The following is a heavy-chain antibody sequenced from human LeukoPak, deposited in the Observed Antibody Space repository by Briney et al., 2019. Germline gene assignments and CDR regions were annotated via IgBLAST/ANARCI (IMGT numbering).Heavy chain of an antibody. Sequence: PGGSLRLSCAASGFIFSTCWMSWVRQAPGKGLEWVASIKPDEGAKYYVDSVKGRFTISRDNAKNSLHLQMNSLRAEDTAVYYCARGLRYFDWSGFDYWGQGTLVTVSS. CDR1: GFIFSTCW. CDR3: ARGLRYFDWSGFDY. CDR2: IKPDEGAK. V-gene: IGHV3-7*01. D-gene: IGHD3-9*01. J-gene: IGHJ4*02.